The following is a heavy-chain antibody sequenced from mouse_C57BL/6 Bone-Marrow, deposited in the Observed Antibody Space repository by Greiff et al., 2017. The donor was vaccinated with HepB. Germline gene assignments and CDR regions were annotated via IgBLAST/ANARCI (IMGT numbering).Heavy chain of an antibody. Sequence: EVQLQQSGTVLARPGASVKMSCKTSGYTFTSYWMHWVKQRPGQGLEWIGAIYPGNSDTSYNQKFKGKAKLTAVTSASTAYMELSSRTNEDSAVDYCTRRVYYGSSYDAMDYWGQGTSVTVSS. CDR3: TRRVYYGSSYDAMDY. D-gene: IGHD1-1*01. J-gene: IGHJ4*01. V-gene: IGHV1-5*01. CDR1: GYTFTSYW. CDR2: IYPGNSDT.